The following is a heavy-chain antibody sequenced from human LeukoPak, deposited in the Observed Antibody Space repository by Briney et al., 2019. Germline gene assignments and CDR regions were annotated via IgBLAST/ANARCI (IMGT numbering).Heavy chain of an antibody. Sequence: ASVKVSCKASGYTFTGYYIHWVRQAPGKGLEWMGWINPNRGGTNYAQNFQGWVTMTRDTSITTAYMELSRLTSDDTAVYYCARTKRIAADEYFYYWGQGTLVTVS. CDR2: INPNRGGT. CDR3: ARTKRIAADEYFYY. CDR1: GYTFTGYY. D-gene: IGHD6-13*01. V-gene: IGHV1-2*04. J-gene: IGHJ1*01.